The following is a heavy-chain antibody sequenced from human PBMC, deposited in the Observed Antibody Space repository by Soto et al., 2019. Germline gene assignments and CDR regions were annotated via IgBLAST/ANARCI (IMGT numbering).Heavy chain of an antibody. J-gene: IGHJ5*02. CDR2: IIPIFGTA. V-gene: IGHV1-69*12. D-gene: IGHD3-10*01. CDR1: GGTFSSYA. CDR3: ARDNSHGTMVRGVIFSWFDP. Sequence: QVQLVQSGAEVKKPGSSVKVSCKASGGTFSSYAISWVRQAPGQGLEWMGGIIPIFGTANYAQKFQGRVTITADESXXTXYXXLSSLRSEDTAVYYCARDNSHGTMVRGVIFSWFDPWGQGTLVTVSS.